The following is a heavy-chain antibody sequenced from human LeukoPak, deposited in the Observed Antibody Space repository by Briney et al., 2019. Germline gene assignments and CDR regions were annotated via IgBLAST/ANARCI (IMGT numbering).Heavy chain of an antibody. CDR2: ISGSGGST. CDR1: GFTFSSYA. CDR3: ARDYPLLRYYYYGMDV. D-gene: IGHD1-26*01. J-gene: IGHJ6*02. V-gene: IGHV3-23*01. Sequence: GGSLRLSCAASGFTFSSYAMSWVRQAPGKGLEWVSAISGSGGSTYYADSVKGRFTISRDNSKNTLYLQMNSLRAEDTAVYYCARDYPLLRYYYYGMDVWGQGTTVTVSS.